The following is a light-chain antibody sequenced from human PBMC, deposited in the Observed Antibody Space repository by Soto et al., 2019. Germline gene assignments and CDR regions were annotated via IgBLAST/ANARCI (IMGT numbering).Light chain of an antibody. CDR3: SSYAGSNNIVV. J-gene: IGLJ2*01. CDR1: SSDVGGYNY. Sequence: QSALTQPPSASGSPGQSVTISCTGTSSDVGGYNYVSWYQQHPGKAPKLMIYEVSKRPSGVPDRFSGSKAGNTASQTVTGLQAEDEADYYCSSYAGSNNIVVFGAGTKLTVL. V-gene: IGLV2-8*01. CDR2: EVS.